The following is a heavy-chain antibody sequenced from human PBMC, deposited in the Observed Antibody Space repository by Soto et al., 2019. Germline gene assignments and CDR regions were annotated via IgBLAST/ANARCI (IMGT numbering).Heavy chain of an antibody. CDR1: GYTXPSYA. V-gene: IGHV1-46*01. J-gene: IGHJ4*02. Sequence: ASVKVXCKASGYTXPSYAMLWVRQAPGQGLEWMGIINPSGGNTSYAQKFQGRVTMTRDTSTSTVYMELSSLRSEDTAVYYCARDEDSGSYSGLRRDYWGQGTLVTVSS. CDR2: INPSGGNT. CDR3: ARDEDSGSYSGLRRDY. D-gene: IGHD1-26*01.